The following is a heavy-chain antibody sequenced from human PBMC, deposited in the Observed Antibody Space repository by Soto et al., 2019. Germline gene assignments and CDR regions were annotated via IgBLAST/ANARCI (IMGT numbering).Heavy chain of an antibody. CDR2: IYHTGSA. Sequence: QVQLQESGPGLVKPSGTLSLTCAVSGASITSSHWWSWVRQPPGKGLEWIGEIYHTGSANYKPSLERRVTISVDKSKNQFSLILTSVTAADTAVYFCARRTTGSGWYPMFDLWGQGTLVTVSS. CDR3: ARRTTGSGWYPMFDL. CDR1: GASITSSHW. D-gene: IGHD6-19*01. J-gene: IGHJ4*02. V-gene: IGHV4-4*02.